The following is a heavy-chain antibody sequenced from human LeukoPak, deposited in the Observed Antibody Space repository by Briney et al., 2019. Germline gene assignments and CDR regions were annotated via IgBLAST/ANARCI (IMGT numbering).Heavy chain of an antibody. CDR3: ARGSETYYYDSSGSNFDY. CDR1: GGSVSSSSYY. J-gene: IGHJ4*02. D-gene: IGHD3-22*01. CDR2: IYYSGST. Sequence: SETLSLTCTVSGGSVSSSSYYWGWIRQPPGKGLEWIGSIYYSGSTYYNPSLKSRVTISVDTSKNQFSLKLSSVTAADTAVYYCARGSETYYYDSSGSNFDYWGQGTLVTVSS. V-gene: IGHV4-39*07.